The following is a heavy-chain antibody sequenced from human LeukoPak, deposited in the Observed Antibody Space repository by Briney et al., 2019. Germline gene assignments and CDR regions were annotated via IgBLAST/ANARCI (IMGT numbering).Heavy chain of an antibody. CDR2: ISAYNGNT. CDR3: ARGARFLEWLFQPFDY. D-gene: IGHD3-3*01. CDR1: GYTFTSYG. V-gene: IGHV1-18*01. Sequence: ASVKVSSKASGYTFTSYGISWVRQAPGQGLEWLGWISAYNGNTNYAQKLQGRVTMTTDTSTSTAYMELRSLRSDDTAVYYCARGARFLEWLFQPFDYWGQGTLVTVSS. J-gene: IGHJ4*02.